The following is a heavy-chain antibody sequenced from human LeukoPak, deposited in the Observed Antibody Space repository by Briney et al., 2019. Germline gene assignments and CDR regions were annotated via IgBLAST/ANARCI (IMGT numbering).Heavy chain of an antibody. J-gene: IGHJ5*02. CDR2: IYPVGTT. Sequence: PGGSLRLSCAASGFTVSNSYMTWVRQSPGKGLEWVSFIYPVGTTSYADSVKGRFTISRDSSKNTLHLQMNSLRADDTAVYYCAREQAYWFGPWGQGSLVTVSS. CDR1: GFTVSNSY. V-gene: IGHV3-53*01. CDR3: AREQAYWFGP.